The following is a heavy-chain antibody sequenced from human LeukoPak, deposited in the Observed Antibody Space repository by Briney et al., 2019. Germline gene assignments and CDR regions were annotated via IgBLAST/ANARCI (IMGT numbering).Heavy chain of an antibody. D-gene: IGHD6-19*01. J-gene: IGHJ4*02. CDR3: AKAGALAVAGNFDY. V-gene: IGHV3-23*01. CDR2: MSGSGGST. CDR1: GFTFSSYN. Sequence: PGGSLRLSCAASGFTFSSYNMSWVRQAPGKGLEWVSAMSGSGGSTYYADSVKGRFTNSRDNSKNTLYLQMNSLRAEDTAVYYCAKAGALAVAGNFDYWGQGTLVTVSS.